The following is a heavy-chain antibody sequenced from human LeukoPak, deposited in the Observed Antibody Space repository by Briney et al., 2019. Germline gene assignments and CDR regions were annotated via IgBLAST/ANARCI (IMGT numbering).Heavy chain of an antibody. CDR1: GGSISSYY. J-gene: IGHJ5*02. CDR3: ARATTGDNWFDP. Sequence: SETLSLTCTVSGGSISSYYWSWIRQPPGKGLEGIGYISTSGSTNYNPSLKGRVTIPVDTSKNQFSLKLSSVPAADTVVYYCARATTGDNWFDPWGQGTPVTVSS. CDR2: ISTSGST. V-gene: IGHV4-4*09. D-gene: IGHD5-12*01.